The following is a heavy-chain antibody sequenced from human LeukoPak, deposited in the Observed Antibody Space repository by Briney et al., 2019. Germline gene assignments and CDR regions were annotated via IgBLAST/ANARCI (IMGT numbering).Heavy chain of an antibody. CDR2: INGVGQKT. V-gene: IGHV3-23*01. Sequence: GGSLRLSCAASGITLDYHAVRSVRQAPGKGLEWVSGINGVGQKTDNPDSVTHSFIIYRNNYKNTLYLQLNSLSVEDTAAYYCAKALFWTGSVDSNYYLDVWGQGTTVTVSS. D-gene: IGHD3/OR15-3a*01. CDR3: AKALFWTGSVDSNYYLDV. J-gene: IGHJ6*03. CDR1: GITLDYHA.